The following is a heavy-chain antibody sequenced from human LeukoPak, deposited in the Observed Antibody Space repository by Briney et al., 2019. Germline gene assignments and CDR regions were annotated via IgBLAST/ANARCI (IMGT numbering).Heavy chain of an antibody. V-gene: IGHV3-33*01. Sequence: GGSLRLSCAASGFTFSSYGMHWVRQAPGKGLEWVAVIWYDGSNKYYADSVKGRFTISRDNAKNSLYLQMNSLRAEDTAVYYCARDPYYYDSSGYHWGQGTLVTVSS. CDR1: GFTFSSYG. CDR3: ARDPYYYDSSGYH. CDR2: IWYDGSNK. D-gene: IGHD3-22*01. J-gene: IGHJ4*02.